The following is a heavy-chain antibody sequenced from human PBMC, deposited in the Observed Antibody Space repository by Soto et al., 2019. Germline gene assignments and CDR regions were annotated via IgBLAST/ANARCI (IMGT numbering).Heavy chain of an antibody. Sequence: ASVKVSCKASGYTFTSYGISWVRLAPGQGLEWMGWISAYNGNTNYAQKLQGRVTMTTDTSTSTAYMELRSLRSDDTAVYYCARDKYSSGWYTHDAFDIWGQGTMVTVSS. CDR2: ISAYNGNT. J-gene: IGHJ3*02. D-gene: IGHD6-19*01. V-gene: IGHV1-18*04. CDR3: ARDKYSSGWYTHDAFDI. CDR1: GYTFTSYG.